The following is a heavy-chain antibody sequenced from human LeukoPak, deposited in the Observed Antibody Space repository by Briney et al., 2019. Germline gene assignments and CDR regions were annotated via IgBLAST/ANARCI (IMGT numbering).Heavy chain of an antibody. D-gene: IGHD3-22*01. CDR2: ISYDGSNK. Sequence: GGSLRLSCAASGFTFSSYAMHWVRQAPGKGLEWVAVISYDGSNKYYADSVKGRFTISRDNSKNTLYLQMNSLRAEDTAVYFCAGGGDYYDSRGYYSIPHYWGQGTLVTVSS. V-gene: IGHV3-30*14. J-gene: IGHJ4*02. CDR1: GFTFSSYA. CDR3: AGGGDYYDSRGYYSIPHY.